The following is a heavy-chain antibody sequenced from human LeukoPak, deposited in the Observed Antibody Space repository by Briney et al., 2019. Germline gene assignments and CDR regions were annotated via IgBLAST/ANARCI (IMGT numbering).Heavy chain of an antibody. D-gene: IGHD3-22*01. Sequence: SETLSLTCAVSGGSINNYYWSWIRQPPGNRLEWIGYIYYSGSTNYNPSLKSRVTISLDTSKNQFSLKLSSVTAADTAVYYCARGGPATYYYDSSGYYPQHWGQGTLVTVSS. CDR1: GGSINNYY. J-gene: IGHJ1*01. CDR2: IYYSGST. V-gene: IGHV4-59*13. CDR3: ARGGPATYYYDSSGYYPQH.